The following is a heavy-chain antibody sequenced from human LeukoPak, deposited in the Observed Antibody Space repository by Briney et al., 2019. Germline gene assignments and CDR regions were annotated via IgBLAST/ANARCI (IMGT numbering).Heavy chain of an antibody. CDR3: ARESQSTSPGRESAF. CDR2: IYTSGNT. V-gene: IGHV4-4*07. Sequence: PSETLSLTCTVSGGSISNYFWSWIRQPAGKGLEWIGRIYTSGNTNYNPSLKSRVTMSVDTSKNQFSLNLTSVTAADTAVYYCARESQSTSPGRESAFWGQGTLDTVSS. J-gene: IGHJ4*02. CDR1: GGSISNYF. D-gene: IGHD2-2*01.